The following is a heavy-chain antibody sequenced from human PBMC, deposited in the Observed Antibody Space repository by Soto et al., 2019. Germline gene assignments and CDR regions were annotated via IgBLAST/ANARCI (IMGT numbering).Heavy chain of an antibody. CDR3: AGSGYYHNSGMDV. Sequence: PSETLSLTCTVSGGSISSYYWSWIRQPPGKGLEWIGYIYYSGSTNYNPSLKSRVTISVNTSKNQFSLKLSSVTAADTAVYYCAGSGYYHNSGMDVWGQGTTVTVSS. V-gene: IGHV4-59*12. J-gene: IGHJ6*02. CDR2: IYYSGST. CDR1: GGSISSYY. D-gene: IGHD3-22*01.